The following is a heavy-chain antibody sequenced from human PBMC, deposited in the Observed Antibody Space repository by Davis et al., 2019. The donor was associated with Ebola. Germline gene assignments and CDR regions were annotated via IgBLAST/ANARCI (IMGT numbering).Heavy chain of an antibody. J-gene: IGHJ6*02. V-gene: IGHV4-59*01. CDR1: GGSMNSVY. Sequence: SETLSLTCTVSGGSMNSVYWNWIRQSPGKGPEWIGDIYHSGNTNYNPSLKSRVTISVDTSKNQFSLKLSSVTAADTAVYYCARDYSNYPYYYGMDVWGQGTTVTVSS. CDR2: IYHSGNT. CDR3: ARDYSNYPYYYGMDV. D-gene: IGHD4-11*01.